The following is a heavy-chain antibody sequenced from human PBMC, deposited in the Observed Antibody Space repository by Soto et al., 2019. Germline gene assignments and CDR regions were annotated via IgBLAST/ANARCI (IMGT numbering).Heavy chain of an antibody. CDR1: GYTFTGYY. CDR2: INPNSGGT. J-gene: IGHJ4*02. Sequence: QVQLVQSGAEVKKPGASVKVSCKASGYTFTGYYMHWVRQAPGQGLEWMGWINPNSGGTNYAQKIQGRVTMTRDTSISTAYMELSRLRSDDTAVYYCARDIGRIAARLRALGAMGYWGQGTLVTVSS. V-gene: IGHV1-2*02. CDR3: ARDIGRIAARLRALGAMGY. D-gene: IGHD6-6*01.